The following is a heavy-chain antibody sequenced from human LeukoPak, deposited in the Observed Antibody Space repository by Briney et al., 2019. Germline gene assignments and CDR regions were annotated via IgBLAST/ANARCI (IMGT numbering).Heavy chain of an antibody. D-gene: IGHD3-10*01. J-gene: IGHJ6*03. CDR2: INPNSGGT. CDR3: ARGARKVRGVIMYYYYYYMDV. CDR1: GYTFTGYY. V-gene: IGHV1-2*02. Sequence: ASVKVSCKASGYTFTGYYMHWARQAPGQGLEWMGWINPNSGGTNYAQKFQGRVTMTRDTSISTAYMELSSLRSEDTAVYYCARGARKVRGVIMYYYYYYMDVWGKGTTVTVSS.